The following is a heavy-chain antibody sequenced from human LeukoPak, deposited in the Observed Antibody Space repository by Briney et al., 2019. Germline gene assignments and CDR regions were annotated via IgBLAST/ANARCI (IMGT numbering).Heavy chain of an antibody. CDR2: INPSGGST. Sequence: EASVKVSCKASGYTFTSYYMHWVRQAPGQGLEWMGMINPSGGSTTYAQKFQSRVTMTRDTSTSTVYMELSSLRSEDTAVYYCARESSGSYYHFDYWGQGTLVTVSS. D-gene: IGHD1-26*01. J-gene: IGHJ4*02. CDR3: ARESSGSYYHFDY. CDR1: GYTFTSYY. V-gene: IGHV1-46*03.